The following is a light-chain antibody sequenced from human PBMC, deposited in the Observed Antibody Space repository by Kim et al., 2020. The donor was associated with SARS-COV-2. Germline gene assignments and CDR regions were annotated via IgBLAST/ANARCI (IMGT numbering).Light chain of an antibody. CDR1: QNINDR. CDR2: AAS. CDR3: QQAKSCPIT. J-gene: IGKJ5*01. Sequence: DIQMTQSPSSVSASVGDRVTITCRASQNINDRLAWYQQKPGKAPKVLIYAASSLQSGVPSRFSGSGSGTEFTLTVSSLQPEDSATYYCQQAKSCPITFGRGTRLEIK. V-gene: IGKV1-12*01.